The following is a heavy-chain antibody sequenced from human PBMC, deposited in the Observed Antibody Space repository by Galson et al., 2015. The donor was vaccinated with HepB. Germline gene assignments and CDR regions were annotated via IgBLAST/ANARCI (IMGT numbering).Heavy chain of an antibody. J-gene: IGHJ6*03. CDR3: ARTNVSAGWHYYYYMDV. V-gene: IGHV1-69*10. CDR1: GGTFSSYA. CDR2: IIPILGVA. Sequence: SVKVSCKASGGTFSSYAISWVRQAPGQGLEWMGGIIPILGVANYAQKFQGRVTITADKSTSTAYMELSSLRSEDTAVYYCARTNVSAGWHYYYYMDVWGKGTTVTVSS. D-gene: IGHD6-19*01.